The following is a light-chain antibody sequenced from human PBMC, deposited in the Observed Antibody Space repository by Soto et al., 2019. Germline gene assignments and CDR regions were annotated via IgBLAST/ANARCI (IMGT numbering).Light chain of an antibody. V-gene: IGKV3-20*01. CDR1: QSVSSSY. CDR2: GTS. Sequence: DIVLTHAPGTLSLSPGERATLSCRASQSVSSSYLAWHQQKPGQAPRLLIYGTSSRATAIPDRFSGSGSGTDFTLTISRLEPEDFAVYYCQQYGSSSWTFGQGTKVDIK. CDR3: QQYGSSSWT. J-gene: IGKJ1*01.